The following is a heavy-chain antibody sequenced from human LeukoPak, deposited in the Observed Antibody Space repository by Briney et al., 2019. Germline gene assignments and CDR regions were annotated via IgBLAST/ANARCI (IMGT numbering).Heavy chain of an antibody. D-gene: IGHD1-14*01. J-gene: IGHJ4*02. Sequence: GGSLRLSCAASGFTFNDYPMHWVRQAPGKGLEWVSLISGDGSVTYYADSVKGRFTISRDNSKNSLYLQMNSLRLGDTAFYYCATGSQPGTTFDYWGQGTLVTASS. CDR3: ATGSQPGTTFDY. V-gene: IGHV3-43*02. CDR2: ISGDGSVT. CDR1: GFTFNDYP.